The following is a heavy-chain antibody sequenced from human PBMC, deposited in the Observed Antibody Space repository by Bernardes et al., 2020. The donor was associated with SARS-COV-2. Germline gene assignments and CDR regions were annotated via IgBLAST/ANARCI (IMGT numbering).Heavy chain of an antibody. CDR1: GFTFSDYY. CDR2: ISSSGSTI. Sequence: GGSLRLSCAASGFTFSDYYMSWIRQAPGKGLEWVSYISSSGSTIYYADSVKGRFTISRDNAKNSLYLQMNSLRAEDTAVYYCARDLSARTTMIVVGPAHWGQGTLVTVSS. D-gene: IGHD3-22*01. CDR3: ARDLSARTTMIVVGPAH. V-gene: IGHV3-11*01. J-gene: IGHJ4*02.